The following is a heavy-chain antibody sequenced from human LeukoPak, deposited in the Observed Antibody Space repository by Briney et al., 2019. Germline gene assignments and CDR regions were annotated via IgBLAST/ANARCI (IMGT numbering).Heavy chain of an antibody. D-gene: IGHD3-3*01. J-gene: IGHJ3*02. Sequence: GGSLRLSCAASGFTFSSYAMHWVRQAPGKGLVWVSRINSDGSRTNYADSVKGRFSISRDNAKKTLYLQMNSLRAEDPAVYYCASVVGGYYPPVEGFDIWGQGTMVTVSS. CDR1: GFTFSSYA. CDR3: ASVVGGYYPPVEGFDI. V-gene: IGHV3-74*01. CDR2: INSDGSRT.